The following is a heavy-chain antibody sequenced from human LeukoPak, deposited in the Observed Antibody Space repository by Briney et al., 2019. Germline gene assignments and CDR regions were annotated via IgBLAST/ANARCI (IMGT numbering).Heavy chain of an antibody. CDR1: GFTVSSNY. CDR3: ARAPYGVFDY. V-gene: IGHV3-11*04. CDR2: ISSSGSTI. J-gene: IGHJ4*02. Sequence: GGSLRLSCAASGFTVSSNYMSWVRQAPGKGLEWVSYISSSGSTIYYADSVKGRFTISRDNAKNSLYLQMNSLRAEDTAVYYCARAPYGVFDYWGQGTLVTVSS. D-gene: IGHD4-17*01.